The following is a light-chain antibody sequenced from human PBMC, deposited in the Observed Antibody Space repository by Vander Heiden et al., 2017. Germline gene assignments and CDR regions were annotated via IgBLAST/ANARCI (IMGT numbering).Light chain of an antibody. J-gene: IGKJ2*01. CDR3: LQHNSYPYT. CDR1: QGISND. Sequence: TQSPSALDASVEDRVTITCRASQGISNDLGWYQQKPGKAPKHLIYAASSLQSGVPSRFNGSGSGTEFTLTISSLQPEDFATYYWLQHNSYPYTFSQGTKLEIK. V-gene: IGKV1-17*01. CDR2: AAS.